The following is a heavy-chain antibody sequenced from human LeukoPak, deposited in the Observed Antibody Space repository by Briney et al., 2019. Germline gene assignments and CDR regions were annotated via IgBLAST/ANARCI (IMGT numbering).Heavy chain of an antibody. D-gene: IGHD4-11*01. CDR1: GFTFSSYW. V-gene: IGHV3-74*01. CDR2: LNSDGSST. J-gene: IGHJ4*02. CDR3: VKGDYSSYDFDY. Sequence: PGGSLRLSCAASGFTFSSYWMHWVRQAPGKGLVLVSRLNSDGSSTRYADSGKGRFTISRDNVKNTLYLQMNSLRVEDTAVYYCVKGDYSSYDFDYWGQGTLVTVSS.